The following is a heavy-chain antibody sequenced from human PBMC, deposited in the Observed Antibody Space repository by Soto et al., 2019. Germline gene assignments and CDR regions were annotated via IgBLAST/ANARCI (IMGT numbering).Heavy chain of an antibody. Sequence: PSETLSLTCTVSGGSISSGGYYWSWIRQPPGKGLEWIGSFYYSGSTYYNPSLKSRVTISVDTSKNQFSLKLSSVTAADTAVYYCARGPLRDGEKAPERTFDYWGQGTLVTVSS. V-gene: IGHV4-39*07. CDR3: ARGPLRDGEKAPERTFDY. D-gene: IGHD1-1*01. J-gene: IGHJ4*02. CDR1: GGSISSGGYY. CDR2: FYYSGST.